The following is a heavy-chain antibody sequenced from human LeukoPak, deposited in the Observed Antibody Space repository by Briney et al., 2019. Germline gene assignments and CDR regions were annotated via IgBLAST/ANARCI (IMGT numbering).Heavy chain of an antibody. CDR3: AKSNGYGLIDD. V-gene: IGHV4-39*01. D-gene: IGHD5-12*01. CDR1: GASISSSNYY. CDR2: IYSSGNT. Sequence: SETLSLTCAVSGASISSSNYYWGWVRQSPGKGLEWIGNIYSSGNTYYNASLKSRVTIYIDTSKNQFSLKLSSVTAADTAMYYCAKSNGYGLIDDWGQGTLVTVSS. J-gene: IGHJ4*02.